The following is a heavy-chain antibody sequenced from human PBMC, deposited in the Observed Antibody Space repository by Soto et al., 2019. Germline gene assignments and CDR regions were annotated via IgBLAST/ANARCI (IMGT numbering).Heavy chain of an antibody. CDR2: ASTYNTNT. CDR3: ARELNTDSSAYYSFAY. Sequence: GASVKVSCKTSGYTFSDYGLAWLRQTPGQRPEWMGWASTYNTNTNYAQKFQGRVTMTTDTSTTTTSMELRSLRSDDTAVYYCARELNTDSSAYYSFAYWGQGTLVTVSS. CDR1: GYTFSDYG. D-gene: IGHD3-22*01. V-gene: IGHV1-18*01. J-gene: IGHJ4*02.